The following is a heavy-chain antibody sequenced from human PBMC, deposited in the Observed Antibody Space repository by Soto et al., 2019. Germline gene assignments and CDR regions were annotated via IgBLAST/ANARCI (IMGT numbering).Heavy chain of an antibody. J-gene: IGHJ4*02. D-gene: IGHD6-19*01. CDR2: ISFYNGHT. CDR1: GDTVTKYG. CDR3: ANATSIAVAGKET. V-gene: IGHV1-18*01. Sequence: QVQLVQSGGEVKKPGASVKVSCKASGDTVTKYGISWVRQAPGQGLEWLGWISFYNGHTNYALKFQDRITFTTDTSTSTASMGLRSLTSDDTAVYYCANATSIAVAGKETWGQGTLVTVSS.